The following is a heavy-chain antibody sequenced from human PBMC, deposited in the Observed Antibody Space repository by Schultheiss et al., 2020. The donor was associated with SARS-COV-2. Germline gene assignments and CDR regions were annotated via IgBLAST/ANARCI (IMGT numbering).Heavy chain of an antibody. V-gene: IGHV3-53*04. J-gene: IGHJ4*02. D-gene: IGHD3-10*01. CDR1: GFNFTNYA. Sequence: GGSLKLSCAASGFNFTNYAMSWVRQAPGKGLEWVSVIYSGGSTYYADSVKGRFTISRHNSKNTLYLQMNSLRAEDTAVYYCARADYYGSGIGYFDYWGQGTLVTVSS. CDR2: IYSGGST. CDR3: ARADYYGSGIGYFDY.